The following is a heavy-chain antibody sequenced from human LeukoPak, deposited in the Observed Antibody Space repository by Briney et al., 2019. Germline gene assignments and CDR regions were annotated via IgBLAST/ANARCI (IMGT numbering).Heavy chain of an antibody. CDR1: GFSFSSYW. V-gene: IGHV3-74*01. CDR3: ANKMHDGSSPGDWFDP. J-gene: IGHJ5*02. Sequence: PGGSLRLSCAASGFSFSSYWMHWVRQAPGKGLVWIARIKTDGGSTSYADSVEGRFTISRDNSKNTLYLQMNSLRAEDTAVYYCANKMHDGSSPGDWFDPWGQGTLVTVSS. D-gene: IGHD6-6*01. CDR2: IKTDGGST.